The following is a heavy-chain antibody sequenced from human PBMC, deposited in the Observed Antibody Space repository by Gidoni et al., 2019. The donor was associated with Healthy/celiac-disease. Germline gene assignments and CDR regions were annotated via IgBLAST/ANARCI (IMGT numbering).Heavy chain of an antibody. D-gene: IGHD4-4*01. CDR1: GYSFTSYY. J-gene: IGHJ6*02. CDR3: ARDSTTAYYYYGMDV. V-gene: IGHV1-46*01. Sequence: QVQLVQSGAEVKKPGASVKVSCKASGYSFTSYYMHWVRQAPGQGLEWMGIINPSGGSTSYAQKFQGRVTMTRDTSTSTVYMELSSLRSEDTAVYYCARDSTTAYYYYGMDVLGQGTTVTVSS. CDR2: INPSGGST.